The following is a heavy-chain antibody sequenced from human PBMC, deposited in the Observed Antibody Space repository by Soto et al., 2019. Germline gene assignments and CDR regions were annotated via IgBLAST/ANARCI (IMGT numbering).Heavy chain of an antibody. J-gene: IGHJ4*02. D-gene: IGHD1-7*01. V-gene: IGHV4-59*01. Sequence: QVQLQESGPGLVKPSETLSLTCTVSGGSISSYYWSWIRQPPGKGLEWIGYIYYSGSTNYNPSLKSRVTISVHTSKNQLSLKLSSVTAADTAVYYCARGLTGTTFDYWGQGTLVTVSS. CDR3: ARGLTGTTFDY. CDR2: IYYSGST. CDR1: GGSISSYY.